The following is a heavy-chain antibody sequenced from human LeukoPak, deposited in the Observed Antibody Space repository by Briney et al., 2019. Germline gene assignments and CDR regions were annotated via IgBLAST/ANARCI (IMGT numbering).Heavy chain of an antibody. D-gene: IGHD6-13*01. V-gene: IGHV3-30*18. CDR1: GFTFSSYG. CDR2: ISYDGSNK. J-gene: IGHJ4*02. CDR3: AKDPQIAAAGTGTFDY. Sequence: GGSLRLSCAASGFTFSSYGMHWVRQAPGKGLEWVAVISYDGSNKYYADSVKGRFTISRDNSKNTLYLQMNSLRAEDTAVYYCAKDPQIAAAGTGTFDYWGQGTLVTVSS.